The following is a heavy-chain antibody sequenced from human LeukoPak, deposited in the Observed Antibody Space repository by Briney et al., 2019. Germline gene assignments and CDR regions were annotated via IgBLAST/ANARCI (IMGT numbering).Heavy chain of an antibody. CDR2: IYHSGST. J-gene: IGHJ4*02. V-gene: IGHV4-30-2*01. CDR3: ARHPGIVVVKEPFFDY. Sequence: SETLSLTCAVSGGSISSGGYSWSWIRQPPGKGLEWIGYIYHSGSTYYNPSLKSRVTISVDRSKNQFSLKLSSVTAADTAVYYCARHPGIVVVKEPFFDYWGQGTLVTVSS. CDR1: GGSISSGGYS. D-gene: IGHD6-19*01.